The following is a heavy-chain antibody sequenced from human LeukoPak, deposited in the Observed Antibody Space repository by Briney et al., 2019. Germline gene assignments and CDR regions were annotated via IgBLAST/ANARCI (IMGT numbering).Heavy chain of an antibody. V-gene: IGHV3-33*01. CDR3: ARERIAVAGEFDY. CDR2: IWYDGSNK. D-gene: IGHD6-19*01. Sequence: GGSLGLSCAASGFTFSSYGMHWVRQAPGKGLEWVAVIWYDGSNKYYADSVRGRFTISRDNSKNTLYLQMNSLRAEDTAVYYCARERIAVAGEFDYWGQGTLVTVSS. CDR1: GFTFSSYG. J-gene: IGHJ4*02.